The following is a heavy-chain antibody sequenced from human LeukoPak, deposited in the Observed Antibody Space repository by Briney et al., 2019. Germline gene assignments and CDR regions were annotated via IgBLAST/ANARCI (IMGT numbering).Heavy chain of an antibody. J-gene: IGHJ4*02. V-gene: IGHV3-48*03. CDR3: ARGYYYDSSGYWLFFDY. Sequence: GGSLRLSCAASGFTFSNYEMHWVRQAPGKGLEWVSYISSDRSAKYYADSVKGRFTISRDNSKNSLYLQMNSLRAEDTAVYYCARGYYYDSSGYWLFFDYWGQGTLVTVSS. CDR2: ISSDRSAK. CDR1: GFTFSNYE. D-gene: IGHD3-22*01.